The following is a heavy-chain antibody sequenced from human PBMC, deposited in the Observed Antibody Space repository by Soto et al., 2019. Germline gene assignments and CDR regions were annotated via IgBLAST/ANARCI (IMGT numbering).Heavy chain of an antibody. CDR1: GGSFSGYY. CDR2: INHSGST. D-gene: IGHD3-10*01. CDR3: ARSEKPDYGSDVYYFDY. V-gene: IGHV4-34*01. Sequence: SETLSLTCAVYGGSFSGYYWSWIRQPPGKGLEWIGEINHSGSTNYNPSLKSRVTISVDTSKNQFSLKLSSVTAADTAVYYCARSEKPDYGSDVYYFDYWGQGTLVTSPQ. J-gene: IGHJ4*02.